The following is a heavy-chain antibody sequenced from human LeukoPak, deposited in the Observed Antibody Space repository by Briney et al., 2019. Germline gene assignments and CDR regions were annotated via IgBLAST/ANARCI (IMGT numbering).Heavy chain of an antibody. CDR1: GFTFSSYG. CDR2: ISYDGSNK. D-gene: IGHD3-9*01. V-gene: IGHV3-30*18. J-gene: IGHJ6*02. Sequence: GSLRLSCAASGFTFSSYGMHWVRQAPGKGLEWVAVISYDGSNKYYADSVKGRFTISRDNSKNTLYLQMNSLRAEDTAVYYCAKDRSVLRYFDWFRAPDYYYYGMDVWGQGTTVTVSS. CDR3: AKDRSVLRYFDWFRAPDYYYYGMDV.